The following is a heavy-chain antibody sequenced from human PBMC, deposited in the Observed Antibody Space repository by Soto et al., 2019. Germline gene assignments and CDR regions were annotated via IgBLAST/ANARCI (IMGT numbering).Heavy chain of an antibody. J-gene: IGHJ5*02. D-gene: IGHD5-18*01. V-gene: IGHV5-10-1*01. CDR2: IDPSDSYA. CDR3: GRVRVDKAEGWFDP. CDR1: GYSFSSFW. Sequence: LGEFLKISCKVSGYSFSSFWITWVRQMPGKGLEWMGRIDPSDSYANYSPSFQGHVTFSADKSINTAYLQWSSLKASDTAMYYCGRVRVDKAEGWFDPWGQGTLVTVSS.